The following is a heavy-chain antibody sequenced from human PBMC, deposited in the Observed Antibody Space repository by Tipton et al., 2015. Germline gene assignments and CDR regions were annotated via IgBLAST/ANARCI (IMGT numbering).Heavy chain of an antibody. CDR1: GDPINRYY. J-gene: IGHJ4*02. Sequence: TLSLTCSVSGDPINRYYWSWIRQPPGKGLEWIGSIYYSGSTYYNPSLKSRVTISVDTSKNQFSLTVTSVTAADTAVYYCARSRYTVTPDSWGQGTQVTVSS. CDR2: IYYSGST. D-gene: IGHD4-17*01. CDR3: ARSRYTVTPDS. V-gene: IGHV4-39*07.